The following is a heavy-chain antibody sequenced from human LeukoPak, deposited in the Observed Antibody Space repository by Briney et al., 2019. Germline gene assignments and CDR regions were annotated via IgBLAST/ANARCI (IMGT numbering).Heavy chain of an antibody. CDR1: GDSVSSNSAA. D-gene: IGHD2/OR15-2a*01. J-gene: IGHJ4*02. V-gene: IGHV6-1*01. CDR3: ARETTSLFDS. CDR2: TYYRSKWYN. Sequence: SQTLSLTCAISGDSVSSNSAAWNWIRQSPSGGLEWLGRTYYRSKWYNDYAVSVKSRITFNPDRSKNQVSLQMNSVTPEDTAVYYCARETTSLFDSWSQGTLVTVSS.